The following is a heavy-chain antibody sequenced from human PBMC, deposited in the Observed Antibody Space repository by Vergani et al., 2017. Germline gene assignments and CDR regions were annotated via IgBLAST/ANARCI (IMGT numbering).Heavy chain of an antibody. CDR1: GFSFSDHY. D-gene: IGHD5-24*01. V-gene: IGHV3-11*01. J-gene: IGHJ3*02. Sequence: VQMVESGGGLVKPGGSLRLSCAASGFSFSDHYMTWIRQAPGKGLEWVSYISNSGNTIEYADSVKGRFSIARDNAKSSLFLQMDSLRAEDTAVYYCASDHRDYNNYPGTFDIWGQGSMVTVSS. CDR3: ASDHRDYNNYPGTFDI. CDR2: ISNSGNTI.